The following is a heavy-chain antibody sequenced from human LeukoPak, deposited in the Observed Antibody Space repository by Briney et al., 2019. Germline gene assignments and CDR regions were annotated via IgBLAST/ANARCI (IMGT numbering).Heavy chain of an antibody. J-gene: IGHJ3*02. D-gene: IGHD5-12*01. CDR3: ARVGGSRWDDAFDI. CDR1: GYTLTELS. CDR2: INPNSGGT. Sequence: ASVTVSCKVSGYTLTELSMHWVRQAPGQGLEWMGWINPNSGGTNYAQKLQGWVTMTRDTSISTAYMELSRLRSDDTAVYYCARVGGSRWDDAFDIWGQGTMVTVSS. V-gene: IGHV1-2*04.